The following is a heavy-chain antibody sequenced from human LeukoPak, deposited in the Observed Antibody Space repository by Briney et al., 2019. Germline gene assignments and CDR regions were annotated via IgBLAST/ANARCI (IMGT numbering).Heavy chain of an antibody. CDR3: AKDLWLDY. D-gene: IGHD2-21*01. J-gene: IGHJ4*02. CDR1: GFTFSSYA. Sequence: GGSLRLSCAASGFTFSSYAMSWVRQAPGKGLEWVSIIGGSADRTYYADSVKGRFTISRDNSRNTLCLQLNSLRAEDTAVYYCAKDLWLDYWGQGTLVTVSS. CDR2: IGGSADRT. V-gene: IGHV3-23*01.